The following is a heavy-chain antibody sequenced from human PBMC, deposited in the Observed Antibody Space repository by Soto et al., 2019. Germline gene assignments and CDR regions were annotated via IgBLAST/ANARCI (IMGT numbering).Heavy chain of an antibody. Sequence: EVQLVESGGGLVQPGGSLRLSCAASGFTFSSYWMSWVRQAPGKGLEWVANIKQDGSEKYYVDSVKGRFTISRENAKKSMYLQMNSLRAEDTAVYYCARVCSSTSCYDAFDIWGQGTMVTVSS. D-gene: IGHD2-2*01. CDR2: IKQDGSEK. CDR1: GFTFSSYW. J-gene: IGHJ3*02. V-gene: IGHV3-7*01. CDR3: ARVCSSTSCYDAFDI.